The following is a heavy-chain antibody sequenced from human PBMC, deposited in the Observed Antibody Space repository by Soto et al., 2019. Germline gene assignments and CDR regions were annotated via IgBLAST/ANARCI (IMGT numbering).Heavy chain of an antibody. Sequence: PGESLKSSCKASGYKFTTFWLNWVRQTPGKGLEWLGRIDPTDSFTNYSPPFEGHVTISVDRSISTAYLQWNSLQASDTAIYYCARPASGGSRDAFDVWGQGTTVTVS. V-gene: IGHV5-10-1*01. J-gene: IGHJ3*01. CDR3: ARPASGGSRDAFDV. D-gene: IGHD2-15*01. CDR1: GYKFTTFW. CDR2: IDPTDSFT.